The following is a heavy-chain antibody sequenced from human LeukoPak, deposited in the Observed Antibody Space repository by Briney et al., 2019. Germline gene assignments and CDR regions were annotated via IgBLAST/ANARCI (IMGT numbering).Heavy chain of an antibody. V-gene: IGHV3-20*04. J-gene: IGHJ4*02. CDR3: ARDGYCSGGSCYYRGFDY. CDR2: INWNGGST. Sequence: PGGSLRLSCAASGFTFDDYGMSWVRQAPRKGLEWVSGINWNGGSTGYADSVKGRFTISRDNAKNSLYLQMNSLRAEDTALYYCARDGYCSGGSCYYRGFDYWGQGTLVTVSS. CDR1: GFTFDDYG. D-gene: IGHD2-15*01.